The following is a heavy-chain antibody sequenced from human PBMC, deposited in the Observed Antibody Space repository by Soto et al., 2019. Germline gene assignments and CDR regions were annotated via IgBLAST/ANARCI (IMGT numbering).Heavy chain of an antibody. Sequence: PGGSLRLSCAASGFTFDDYAMHWVRQAPGKGLEWVSGISWNSGSIGYADSVKGRFTISRDNAKNSLYLQMNSLRAEDTALYYCAKFDSSGYYFDYWGQGTLVTVSS. V-gene: IGHV3-9*01. J-gene: IGHJ4*02. CDR1: GFTFDDYA. CDR3: AKFDSSGYYFDY. D-gene: IGHD3-22*01. CDR2: ISWNSGSI.